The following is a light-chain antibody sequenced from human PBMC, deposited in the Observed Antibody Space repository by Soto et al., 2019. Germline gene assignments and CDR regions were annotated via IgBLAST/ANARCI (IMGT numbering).Light chain of an antibody. Sequence: DIQMTQSPSSLSASVGDRVTITCQASQDISNYLNWFQQKPGKAPKVLIFDASTLETGVPSRFSGSGSGTDFTFTISSLQPEDIATYYCQQYDNVPPTFGQGTRLEIK. V-gene: IGKV1-33*01. CDR2: DAS. J-gene: IGKJ5*01. CDR3: QQYDNVPPT. CDR1: QDISNY.